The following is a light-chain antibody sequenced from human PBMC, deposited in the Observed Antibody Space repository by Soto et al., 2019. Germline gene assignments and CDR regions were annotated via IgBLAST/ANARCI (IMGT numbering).Light chain of an antibody. CDR1: SANIGSGT. CDR3: ATWDDSLNGPGV. J-gene: IGLJ3*02. Sequence: QAVVTQPPSASGTPGQRVTISCSGSSANIGSGTVNWYQHLPGTAPKLLIYSNNQRPSGVPDRFSGSKSGTSASLAISGLQSEDEADYYCATWDDSLNGPGVFGGGTKLTVL. V-gene: IGLV1-44*01. CDR2: SNN.